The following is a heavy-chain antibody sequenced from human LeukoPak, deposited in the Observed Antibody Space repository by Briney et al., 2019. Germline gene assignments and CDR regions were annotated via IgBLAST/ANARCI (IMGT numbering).Heavy chain of an antibody. D-gene: IGHD3-22*01. Sequence: GGSLRLSCAASRFTFSSYAMSWVRQAPGKGLEWVANIKQDGSEKYYVDSVKGRFTISRDNAKNSLYLQMNSLRAEDTAVYYCARDRAYYDRNGYFDFWGQGTLVTVSS. CDR2: IKQDGSEK. J-gene: IGHJ4*02. CDR1: RFTFSSYA. V-gene: IGHV3-7*01. CDR3: ARDRAYYDRNGYFDF.